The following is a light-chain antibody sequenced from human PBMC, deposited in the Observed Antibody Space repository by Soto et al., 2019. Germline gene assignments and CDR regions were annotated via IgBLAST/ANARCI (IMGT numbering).Light chain of an antibody. V-gene: IGKV1-39*01. J-gene: IGKJ1*01. Sequence: DIRMTQSPSSLSASVGDRVTITCRTSASISNFLNWYQQTPGKAPNLLISAASSLQSGVPSRFSGSGSGTDFTLTISSLQPEDFATYYCQQSYITPWTFGQGTKVEIK. CDR1: ASISNF. CDR3: QQSYITPWT. CDR2: AAS.